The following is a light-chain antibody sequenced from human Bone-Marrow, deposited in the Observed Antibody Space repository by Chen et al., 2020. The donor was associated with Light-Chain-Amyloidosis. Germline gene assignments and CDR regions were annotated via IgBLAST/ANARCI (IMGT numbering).Light chain of an antibody. Sequence: SYALTQPSSVPVAPGQTPTIARGGNNIGSTSVHWYQQTPGQAPLLVVYDDSDRPSGIPERLSGSNSGNTATLTISRVEAGDEADYYCQVWDRSSDRPVFGGGTKLTVL. CDR3: QVWDRSSDRPV. CDR2: DDS. CDR1: NIGSTS. J-gene: IGLJ3*02. V-gene: IGLV3-21*02.